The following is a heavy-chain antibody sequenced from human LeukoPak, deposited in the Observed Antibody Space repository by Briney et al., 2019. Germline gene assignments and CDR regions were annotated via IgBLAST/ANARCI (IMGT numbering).Heavy chain of an antibody. V-gene: IGHV4-59*01. CDR3: ARGGGGWYPNWFDP. Sequence: SETLSLTCTVSGGSISSYYWSWIRQPPGKGLEWIGYIYYSGSTNYNPSLKSRVTISVDTSKNQFSLKLSSVTAADTAVYYCARGGGGWYPNWFDPRGQGTLVTVSS. J-gene: IGHJ5*02. CDR1: GGSISSYY. D-gene: IGHD6-19*01. CDR2: IYYSGST.